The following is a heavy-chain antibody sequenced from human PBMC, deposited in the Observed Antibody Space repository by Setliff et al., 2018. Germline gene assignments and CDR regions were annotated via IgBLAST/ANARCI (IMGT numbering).Heavy chain of an antibody. CDR1: GGSISSSSYY. V-gene: IGHV4-39*07. D-gene: IGHD6-13*01. CDR3: ARDVRVAISSWFKSAFDI. Sequence: SETLSLTCTVSGGSISSSSYYWGWIRQPPGKGLEWIGSIYYSGSTYYNPSLKSRVTISVDTSKNQFSLKLSSVTAADTAVYYCARDVRVAISSWFKSAFDIWGQGTMVTVSS. J-gene: IGHJ3*02. CDR2: IYYSGST.